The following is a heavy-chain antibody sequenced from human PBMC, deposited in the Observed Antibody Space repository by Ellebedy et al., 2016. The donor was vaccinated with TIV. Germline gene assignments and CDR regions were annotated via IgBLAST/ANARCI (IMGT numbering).Heavy chain of an antibody. CDR2: ISGYSGRT. CDR3: ARVTRFGGEFHY. Sequence: ASVKVSCKATGYTLTHYGISWVRQAPGQGLEWMAWISGYSGRTNSAQNVQDRVTLTTDTSTNPAYLELRNVTSDDTAVYYCARVTRFGGEFHYWGQGTLVIVSS. CDR1: GYTLTHYG. D-gene: IGHD3-3*01. J-gene: IGHJ4*02. V-gene: IGHV1-18*01.